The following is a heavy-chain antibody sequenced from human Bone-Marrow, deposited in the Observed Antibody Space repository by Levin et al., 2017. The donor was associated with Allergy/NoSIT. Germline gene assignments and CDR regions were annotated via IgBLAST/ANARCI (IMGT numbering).Heavy chain of an antibody. Sequence: SCTVSGGSISSSSYYWGWIRQPPGKGLEWIGSVHYSGSTDYNPSLKSRVSISVDTTKNQFSLKLTSVTAADTAVFYCARQTRDILTGRFDQWGQGTLVTVSS. CDR3: ARQTRDILTGRFDQ. CDR1: GGSISSSSYY. J-gene: IGHJ4*02. CDR2: VHYSGST. V-gene: IGHV4-39*01. D-gene: IGHD3-9*01.